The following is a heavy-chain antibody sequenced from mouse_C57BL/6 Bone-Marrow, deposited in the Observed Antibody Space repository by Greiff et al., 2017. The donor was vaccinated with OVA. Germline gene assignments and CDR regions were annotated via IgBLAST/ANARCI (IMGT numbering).Heavy chain of an antibody. CDR2: IDPSTGVT. CDR3: TRSRGFAY. J-gene: IGHJ3*01. V-gene: IGHV1-15*01. Sequence: QVQLKESGAELVRPGASVTLSCKASGYTFTDYEMHWVKQTPVHGLDWIGAIDPSTGVTAYNQKFKGKDILTADKSSSTAYMELRSLISEDSAVYYFTRSRGFAYWGQGTLVTVSA. CDR1: GYTFTDYE.